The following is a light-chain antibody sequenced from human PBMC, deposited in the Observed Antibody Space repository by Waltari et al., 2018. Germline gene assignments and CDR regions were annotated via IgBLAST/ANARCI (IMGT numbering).Light chain of an antibody. CDR1: QSLVHSDGNTH. V-gene: IGKV2-30*02. CDR2: RVS. CDR3: MQGTHWPYT. J-gene: IGKJ2*01. Sequence: DVVMTQSPLSLPVTPGQGASISCKSRQSLVHSDGNTHLNWFQQRPGQSPRRLIYRVSNRDSGVPDRFSGSGSGTDFTLKISRVEAEDVGVYYCMQGTHWPYTFGQGTKLDIK.